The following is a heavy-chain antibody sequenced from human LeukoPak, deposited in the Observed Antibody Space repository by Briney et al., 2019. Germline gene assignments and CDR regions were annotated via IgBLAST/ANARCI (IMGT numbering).Heavy chain of an antibody. CDR3: ARGKTDGAYDLDY. D-gene: IGHD4-17*01. CDR2: TRNNAKSYTT. CDR1: GFTFSDHY. Sequence: AESLRLSCAASGFTFSDHYMDWVRQAPGKGLAWVGRTRNNAKSYTTEYAASVKGRFAISRADSKASLYRQMTSLKTEDTAVYLCARGKTDGAYDLDYWGQGTLVTVSS. J-gene: IGHJ4*02. V-gene: IGHV3-72*01.